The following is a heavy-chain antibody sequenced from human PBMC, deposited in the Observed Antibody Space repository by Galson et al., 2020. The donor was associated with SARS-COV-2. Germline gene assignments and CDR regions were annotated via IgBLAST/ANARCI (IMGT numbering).Heavy chain of an antibody. CDR3: VRLIYRYSDKWCDP. Sequence: SQTLSLTCAISGDSVSSNSAAWNWLRQSPSRGLEWLGRTYYRSKWYHDYAVSVKSRITINPDTSKNQFSLELNSLTPEDTAVYYCVRLIYRYSDKWCDPWGQGTLVTVSS. CDR1: GDSVSSNSAA. J-gene: IGHJ5*02. CDR2: TYYRSKWYH. V-gene: IGHV6-1*01. D-gene: IGHD5-18*01.